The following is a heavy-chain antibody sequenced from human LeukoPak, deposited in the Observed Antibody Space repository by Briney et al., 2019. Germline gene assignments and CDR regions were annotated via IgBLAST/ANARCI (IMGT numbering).Heavy chain of an antibody. CDR2: ISSSGSTT. D-gene: IGHD5-24*01. J-gene: IGHJ6*03. Sequence: GGSLRLSCAASGFTFSDFYRSWIRQAPGKGLEWFAYISSSGSTTYNAYPVNGGSTIFRANVKNLLYLQRNGMSADDTAFYYVSRDRAHSYYMDLWGKGTTVTVSS. V-gene: IGHV3-11*01. CDR1: GFTFSDFY. CDR3: SRDRAHSYYMDL.